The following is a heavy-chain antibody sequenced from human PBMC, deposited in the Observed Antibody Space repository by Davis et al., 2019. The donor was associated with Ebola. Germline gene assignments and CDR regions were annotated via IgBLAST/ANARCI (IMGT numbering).Heavy chain of an antibody. CDR3: ARGEAGSSWYNYYYGMDV. CDR1: RVTSTTNW. D-gene: IGHD6-13*01. Sequence: HTGGSLRLSCAASRVTSTTNWIHWVRQAPGKGLVWVSRINPDGTKTGYADSVRGRFTISRDNAKNSLYLQMNSLRDEDTAVYYCARGEAGSSWYNYYYGMDVWGKGTTVTVSS. J-gene: IGHJ6*04. CDR2: INPDGTKT. V-gene: IGHV3-74*01.